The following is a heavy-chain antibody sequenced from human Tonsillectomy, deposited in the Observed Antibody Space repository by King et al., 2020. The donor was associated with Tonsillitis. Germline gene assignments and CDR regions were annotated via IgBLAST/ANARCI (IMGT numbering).Heavy chain of an antibody. CDR3: ARHGITVSPLNWFDP. Sequence: LQLQESGPGLVKPSETLSLTCTVSGDSISSSSYYWGWIRQPPGKGLEWIGSIYYSGSTYYNPPLKSRVTISVDTSKNQFSLKLSSVTAADTAVYYCARHGITVSPLNWFDPWGQGTLVTVSS. V-gene: IGHV4-39*01. CDR2: IYYSGST. CDR1: GDSISSSSYY. D-gene: IGHD3-3*01. J-gene: IGHJ5*02.